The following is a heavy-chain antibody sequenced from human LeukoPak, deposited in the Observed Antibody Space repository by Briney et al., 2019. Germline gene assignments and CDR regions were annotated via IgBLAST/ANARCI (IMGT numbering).Heavy chain of an antibody. Sequence: SETLSLTCTVSGGSISSYYWSWIRQHPGKGLEWIGYIYYSGSTNYNPSLKSRVTISVDTSKNQFSLKLSSVTAADTAVYYCAREGRDGYNWDCWGQGTLVTVSS. D-gene: IGHD5-24*01. CDR2: IYYSGST. CDR1: GGSISSYY. V-gene: IGHV4-59*01. CDR3: AREGRDGYNWDC. J-gene: IGHJ4*02.